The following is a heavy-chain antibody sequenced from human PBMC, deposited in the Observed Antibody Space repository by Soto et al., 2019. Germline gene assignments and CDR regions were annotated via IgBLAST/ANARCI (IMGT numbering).Heavy chain of an antibody. V-gene: IGHV4-30-4*01. D-gene: IGHD4-17*01. CDR3: ATMGTPVTGLYYFDY. CDR2: ISYSGTT. CDR1: GGSISSGNYY. Sequence: QVQLQESGPGLVKTSQTLSLTCTVSGGSISSGNYYWSWIRQPPGKGLEWIGFISYSGTTYYNASLWSRASISVDTSKSQFSLDLSSVTAADTAVYYCATMGTPVTGLYYFDYWGQGTLVTVSS. J-gene: IGHJ4*02.